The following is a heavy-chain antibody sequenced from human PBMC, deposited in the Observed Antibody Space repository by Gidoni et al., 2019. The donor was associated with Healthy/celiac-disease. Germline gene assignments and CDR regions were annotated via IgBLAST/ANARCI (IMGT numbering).Heavy chain of an antibody. V-gene: IGHV4-39*01. CDR1: GGSLTSTSYS. CDR2: IYYSGST. J-gene: IGHJ5*02. Sequence: LQLHESGPGLVKPSETLSLTSTVSGGSLTSTSYSWGWIRQPPGKGLEWIGSIYYSGSTYYNPCLKSRVTISVDTSKNQFSLKLSSVTAADTAVYYCARHPHSGWDGLYNWFDPWGQGTLVTVSS. CDR3: ARHPHSGWDGLYNWFDP. D-gene: IGHD6-19*01.